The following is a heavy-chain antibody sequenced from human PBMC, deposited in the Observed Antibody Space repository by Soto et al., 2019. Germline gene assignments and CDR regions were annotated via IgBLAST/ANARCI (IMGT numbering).Heavy chain of an antibody. CDR3: TRVATAVPS. Sequence: PSETLSLTCTVSGGSISSGGYYWSWIRQHPGKGLEWIGYIYYSGSTYYNPSLQGRVTMSIDTSKNQFSLMLTSVTAADTAVYYCTRVATAVPSWGRGVLVTVSS. CDR2: IYYSGST. CDR1: GGSISSGGYY. D-gene: IGHD5-18*01. J-gene: IGHJ5*02. V-gene: IGHV4-31*03.